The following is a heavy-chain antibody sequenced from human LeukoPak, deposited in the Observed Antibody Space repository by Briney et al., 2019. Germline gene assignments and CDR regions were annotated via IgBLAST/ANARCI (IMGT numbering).Heavy chain of an antibody. J-gene: IGHJ4*02. V-gene: IGHV3-7*05. D-gene: IGHD3-16*01. CDR1: GFSLSAFW. CDR3: ARDATPPGIIFDN. CDR2: INQDGSER. Sequence: GGSLRLSCATAGFSLSAFWMNWVRQAPGKGLEWVANINQDGSERWYADSVKGRFTISRDNARNSVYLQMNSLRTEDTAVYYCARDATPPGIIFDNWGQGTLVTV.